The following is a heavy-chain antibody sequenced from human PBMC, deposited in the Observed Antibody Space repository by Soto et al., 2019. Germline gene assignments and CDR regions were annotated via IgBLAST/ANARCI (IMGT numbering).Heavy chain of an antibody. V-gene: IGHV3-23*01. D-gene: IGHD4-17*01. J-gene: IGHJ6*02. CDR1: GFSFSSYA. CDR2: ISVSGHSP. Sequence: AGSRRLSCEAYGFSFSSYAMSWVRQAPGKGLEWVSTISVSGHSPSYADSVKGRFTISRDNPKNTLFLQMNSLTAEDAAVYYCAKPATVTTPFYYRGIEVWGQGTTVTVSS. CDR3: AKPATVTTPFYYRGIEV.